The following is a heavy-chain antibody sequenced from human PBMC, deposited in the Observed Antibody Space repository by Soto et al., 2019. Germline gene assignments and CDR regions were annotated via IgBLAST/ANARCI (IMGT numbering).Heavy chain of an antibody. J-gene: IGHJ4*02. CDR2: IGSKGETYAT. CDR1: GFTFGASN. Sequence: HPGGSLRLSCAASGFTFGASNLQWVRQASGKGLEWLGRIGSKGETYATTYAASVKGRFTISRDDSKKTAYLQMNNLESEDTAVYYCSRDDSDWFFNWGRGTLVTVYS. V-gene: IGHV3-73*01. D-gene: IGHD3-9*01. CDR3: SRDDSDWFFN.